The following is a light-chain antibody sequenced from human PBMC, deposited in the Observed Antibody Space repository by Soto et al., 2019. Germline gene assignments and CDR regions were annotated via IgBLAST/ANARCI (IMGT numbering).Light chain of an antibody. Sequence: QSVLTQPASVSGSPGLSITISCTGTSSDVGAYNYVSWYQQHPAKIPKLMIYHVSNRPSGVSDRFSGSKSGNTASLTISGLQAEDEADYYCYSYTTSSTYVFGAGTKLTVL. V-gene: IGLV2-14*01. CDR3: YSYTTSSTYV. CDR2: HVS. J-gene: IGLJ1*01. CDR1: SSDVGAYNY.